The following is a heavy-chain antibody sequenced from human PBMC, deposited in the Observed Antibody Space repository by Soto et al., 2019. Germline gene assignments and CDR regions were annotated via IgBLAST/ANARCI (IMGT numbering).Heavy chain of an antibody. CDR2: IIPIIGII. J-gene: IGHJ5*02. Sequence: QVQLVQSGAEVKKPGSSVKVSCKASGGTFSTYTITWVRQAPGQGLEWMGRIIPIIGIINYAQKFQGRVTIRAEKFTGTAYMELTGLRSDDTAVYYCAGDPDSHYNDSHASSYPWGQGTLVTDSS. V-gene: IGHV1-69*08. D-gene: IGHD4-4*01. CDR1: GGTFSTYT. CDR3: AGDPDSHYNDSHASSYP.